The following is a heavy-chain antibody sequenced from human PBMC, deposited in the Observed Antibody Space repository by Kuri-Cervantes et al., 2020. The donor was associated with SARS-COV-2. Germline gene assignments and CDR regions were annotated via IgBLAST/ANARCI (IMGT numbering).Heavy chain of an antibody. D-gene: IGHD3-22*01. V-gene: IGHV4-34*01. J-gene: IGHJ6*02. Sequence: SETLSLTCTVSGGSISGYYWSWLRQPPGKGLEWIGEINHSGSTNYNPSLKSRVTISVDTSKNQFSLKLSSVTAADTAVYYCARHGDSSGYFPFGDYYGMDVWGQGTTVTVSS. CDR1: GGSISGYY. CDR3: ARHGDSSGYFPFGDYYGMDV. CDR2: INHSGST.